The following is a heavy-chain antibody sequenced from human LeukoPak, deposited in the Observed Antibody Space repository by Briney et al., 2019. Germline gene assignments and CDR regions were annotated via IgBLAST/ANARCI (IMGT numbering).Heavy chain of an antibody. Sequence: GGSLRLSCAASGFTFSDYYMSWLRQAPGKGLEWVSYISSGGSTMFYADSVKGRFTISRDNAKNSLYLQMNSLRAEDTAVYYCARALDSLYSSGWPSAGYWGQGTLVTVSS. CDR2: ISSGGSTM. J-gene: IGHJ4*02. V-gene: IGHV3-11*04. CDR1: GFTFSDYY. D-gene: IGHD6-19*01. CDR3: ARALDSLYSSGWPSAGY.